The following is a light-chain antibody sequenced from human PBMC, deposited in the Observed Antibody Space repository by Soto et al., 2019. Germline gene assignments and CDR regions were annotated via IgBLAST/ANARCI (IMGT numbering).Light chain of an antibody. CDR3: QQYNNWPIT. CDR1: QSVSSN. Sequence: EIVITQSPATLSVSPGERATLSCRASQSVSSNLAWYQQKPGQAPRLLIYGASTRATGIPARFSGSGSGTEFTLTISSLQSEDFEIYYCQQYNNWPITFGQGTRLEIK. CDR2: GAS. V-gene: IGKV3-15*01. J-gene: IGKJ5*01.